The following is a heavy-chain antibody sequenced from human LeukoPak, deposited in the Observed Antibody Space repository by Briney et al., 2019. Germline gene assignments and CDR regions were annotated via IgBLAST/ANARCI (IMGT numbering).Heavy chain of an antibody. CDR1: GFTFSSYS. J-gene: IGHJ5*02. V-gene: IGHV3-48*04. D-gene: IGHD3-10*01. CDR3: ARDLWFGELLRSYNWFDP. CDR2: ISSSSTI. Sequence: GGSLRLSCAASGFTFSSYSMNWVRQAPGKGLEWVSYISSSSTIYYADSVKGRFTISRDNAKNSLYLQMNSLRAEDTAVYYCARDLWFGELLRSYNWFDPWGQGTLVTVSS.